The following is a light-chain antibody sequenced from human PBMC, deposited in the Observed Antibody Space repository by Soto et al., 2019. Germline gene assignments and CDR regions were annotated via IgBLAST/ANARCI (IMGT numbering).Light chain of an antibody. CDR1: QSISSW. V-gene: IGKV1-5*01. Sequence: DIQMTQSPSTLSASVGDRVTITCRASQSISSWLAWYQQKPGKAPKLLIYYASSLQSGVPSRFSGSGSGTEFTLTIRSLQPDDFATYYCQQYSTYWTFGQGTKVEMK. CDR2: YAS. J-gene: IGKJ1*01. CDR3: QQYSTYWT.